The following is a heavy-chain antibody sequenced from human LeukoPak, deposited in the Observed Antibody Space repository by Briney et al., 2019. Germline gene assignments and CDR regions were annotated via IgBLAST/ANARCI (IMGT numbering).Heavy chain of an antibody. Sequence: PGGSLRLSCAASGFTFSSYAMSWVRQAPGKGLEWVSAISGSGGSTYYADSVKGRFTISRDNSKNTLYLQMNGLRAEDTAVYYCAKDFYAGTYYFDYWGQGTLVTVSS. CDR1: GFTFSSYA. D-gene: IGHD3-16*01. CDR2: ISGSGGST. J-gene: IGHJ4*02. CDR3: AKDFYAGTYYFDY. V-gene: IGHV3-23*01.